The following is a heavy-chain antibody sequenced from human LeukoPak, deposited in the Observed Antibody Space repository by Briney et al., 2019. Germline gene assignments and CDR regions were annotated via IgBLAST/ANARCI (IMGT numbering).Heavy chain of an antibody. Sequence: TSETLSLTCAVYGGSFSGYYWSWLRQPPGKGLEWIGEINHSGSTNYNPSLKSRVTISVDTSKNEFSLKVRYMTAADTAVYYCARVPGVYYDSLTGYGSGWFDPWSQGTLVTVSS. D-gene: IGHD3-9*01. CDR1: GGSFSGYY. J-gene: IGHJ5*02. V-gene: IGHV4-34*01. CDR3: ARVPGVYYDSLTGYGSGWFDP. CDR2: INHSGST.